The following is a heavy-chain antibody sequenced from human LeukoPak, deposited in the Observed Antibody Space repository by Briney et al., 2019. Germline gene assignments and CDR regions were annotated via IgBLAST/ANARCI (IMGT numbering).Heavy chain of an antibody. CDR3: ARRGRLLPYYYYGMDV. CDR1: GGSFSGYY. V-gene: IGHV4-34*01. CDR2: INHSGST. J-gene: IGHJ6*02. D-gene: IGHD3-22*01. Sequence: TSSETLSLTCAVYGGSFSGYYWSWIRQPPGKGLEWIGEINHSGSTNYNPSLKSRVTISVDTSKNQFSLKLSSVTAADTAVYYCARRGRLLPYYYYGMDVWGQGTTVTVSS.